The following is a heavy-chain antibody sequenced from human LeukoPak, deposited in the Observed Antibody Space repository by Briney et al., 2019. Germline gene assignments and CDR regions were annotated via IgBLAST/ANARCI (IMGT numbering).Heavy chain of an antibody. CDR1: GVTFSSNG. J-gene: IGHJ4*02. Sequence: GRSLRLSCAASGVTFSSNGMHWGRQAPGKRQERVAVISYDGSNKYYADSVKGRFTISRDNAKNTLYLQMNSLRAEDTAVYYCAKDQGLYSGYDPLDYWGQGTLVTVSS. V-gene: IGHV3-30*18. CDR2: ISYDGSNK. CDR3: AKDQGLYSGYDPLDY. D-gene: IGHD5-12*01.